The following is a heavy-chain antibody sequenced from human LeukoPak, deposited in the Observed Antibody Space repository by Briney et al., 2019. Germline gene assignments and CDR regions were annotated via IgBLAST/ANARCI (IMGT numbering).Heavy chain of an antibody. CDR1: GYTFTSYG. CDR3: ARDQGNYYGSGSHWYFDL. J-gene: IGHJ2*01. V-gene: IGHV1-18*01. Sequence: ASVKVSCKASGYTFTSYGISWVRQAPGQGLEWMGWISAYNGNTNYAQKLQGRVTMTTDTSTSTAYMELRSLRSEDTAVYYCARDQGNYYGSGSHWYFDLWGRGTLVTVSS. CDR2: ISAYNGNT. D-gene: IGHD3-10*01.